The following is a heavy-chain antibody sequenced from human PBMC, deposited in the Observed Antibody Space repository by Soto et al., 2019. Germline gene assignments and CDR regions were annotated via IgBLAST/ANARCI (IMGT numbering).Heavy chain of an antibody. V-gene: IGHV3-30-3*01. D-gene: IGHD5-18*01. CDR2: ISSDGSNI. CDR1: GFTFSSYA. J-gene: IGHJ4*02. CDR3: GREGKGRKYSYGNIDS. Sequence: QVQLVESGGGVVQPGTSLRLSCAASGFTFSSYAMYWVRQAPGKGLEWVTLISSDGSNIYYADSVKGRFTISRDNSKNTLYLQMNSLRTEDTAVYHCGREGKGRKYSYGNIDSWGQGTLVIVSS.